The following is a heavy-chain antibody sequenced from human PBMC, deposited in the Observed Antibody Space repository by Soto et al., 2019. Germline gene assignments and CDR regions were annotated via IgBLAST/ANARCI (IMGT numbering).Heavy chain of an antibody. D-gene: IGHD6-6*01. J-gene: IGHJ4*02. CDR1: GFTFSSYA. V-gene: IGHV3-23*01. CDR3: AKNSLGSSSRSAY. Sequence: PGGSLRLSCAASGFTFSSYAMSWVRQAPGKGLEWVSAISGSGGSTYYADSVKGRFTISRDNSKNTLYLQMNSLRAEDTAVYYWAKNSLGSSSRSAYWGQGTLVTVSS. CDR2: ISGSGGST.